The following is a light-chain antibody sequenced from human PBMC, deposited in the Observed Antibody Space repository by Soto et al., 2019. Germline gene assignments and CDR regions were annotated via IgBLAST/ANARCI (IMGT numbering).Light chain of an antibody. J-gene: IGLJ1*01. CDR3: SSYTSSTTGV. CDR2: EVS. V-gene: IGLV2-14*01. Sequence: QSALTQPASVSGSPGQSITISCTGTSSDVGGYNYVSWYQQHPGKAPKLIIYEVSNRPSGVSNRFSGSKSGNTASLTISGLQAEDEADYYCSSYTSSTTGVFGTGTKVTV. CDR1: SSDVGGYNY.